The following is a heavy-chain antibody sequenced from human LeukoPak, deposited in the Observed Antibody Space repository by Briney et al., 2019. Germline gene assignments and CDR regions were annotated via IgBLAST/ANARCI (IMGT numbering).Heavy chain of an antibody. Sequence: PSETLSLTCAVYGGSFSGYYWSWIRQPPGKGLEWIGEINHSGSTNYNPSLKSRVTISVDTSKNQFSLKLSSVTAADTAVYYCARQVVTMVRGVKYYYYYYMDVWGKGTTVTISS. J-gene: IGHJ6*03. D-gene: IGHD3-10*01. CDR2: INHSGST. CDR3: ARQVVTMVRGVKYYYYYYMDV. CDR1: GGSFSGYY. V-gene: IGHV4-34*01.